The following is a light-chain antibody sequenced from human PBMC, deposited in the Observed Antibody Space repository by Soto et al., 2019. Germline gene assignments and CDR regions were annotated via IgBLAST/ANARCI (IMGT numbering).Light chain of an antibody. Sequence: DIQMTQSPSSLSASLGDRVTITCRASQSISNYLNWYQQKPGKAPKLLIYAASTLQSGVPSRFSASGSGTDFTLTICSLQLEDFATYYCQRDLRPPLTFDPGTKVDI. J-gene: IGKJ3*01. CDR2: AAS. CDR1: QSISNY. CDR3: QRDLRPPLT. V-gene: IGKV1-39*01.